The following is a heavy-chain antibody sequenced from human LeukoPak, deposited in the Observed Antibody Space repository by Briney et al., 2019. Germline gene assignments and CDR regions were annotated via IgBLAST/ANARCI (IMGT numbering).Heavy chain of an antibody. CDR2: IKQDGSEK. J-gene: IGHJ4*02. CDR1: GFTFSSYA. V-gene: IGHV3-7*01. CDR3: ARPSRSYLDY. Sequence: GGSLRLSCAASGFTFSSYAMSWVRQAPGKGLEWVANIKQDGSEKYYVDSVKGRFTISRDNAKNSLYLQMNSLRAEDTAVYYCARPSRSYLDYWGQGTLVTVSS.